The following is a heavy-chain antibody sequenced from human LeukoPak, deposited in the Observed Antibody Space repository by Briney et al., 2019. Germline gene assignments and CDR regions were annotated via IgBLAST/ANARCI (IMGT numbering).Heavy chain of an antibody. CDR2: IIPIFGTA. CDR1: GGTFSSYA. V-gene: IGHV1-69*05. D-gene: IGHD1-26*01. Sequence: ASVKVSCXASGGTFSSYAISWVRQAPGQGLEWMGRIIPIFGTANYAQKCQGRVTITTDESTRTAYMELSSLRSEDTAVYYCARVDSGSYLNWFDPWGQGTLVTVSS. J-gene: IGHJ5*02. CDR3: ARVDSGSYLNWFDP.